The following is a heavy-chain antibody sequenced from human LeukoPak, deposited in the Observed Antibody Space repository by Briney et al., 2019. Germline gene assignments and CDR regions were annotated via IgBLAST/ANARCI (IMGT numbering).Heavy chain of an antibody. D-gene: IGHD6-19*01. V-gene: IGHV3-11*01. CDR2: ISSSGSTI. J-gene: IGHJ4*02. Sequence: GGSLRLSCAASGFTFSDYYMSWIRQAPGKGLEWVSYISSSGSTIYYADSVKGRFTISRDNAKNSLYLQMNSLRAEDTAVYYCARDQSSGWSHNPIYWGQGTLVTVSS. CDR1: GFTFSDYY. CDR3: ARDQSSGWSHNPIY.